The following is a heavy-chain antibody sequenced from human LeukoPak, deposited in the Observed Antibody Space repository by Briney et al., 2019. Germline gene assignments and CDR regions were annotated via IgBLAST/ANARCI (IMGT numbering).Heavy chain of an antibody. J-gene: IGHJ4*02. V-gene: IGHV3-21*01. D-gene: IGHD3-22*01. CDR1: GFTFDDYG. CDR3: ARDLPHDYYDSSGIDY. Sequence: GGSLRLSCAASGFTFDDYGMSWVRQAPGKGLEWVSSISSSSSYIYYADSVKGRFTISRDNAKNSLYLQMNSLRAEDTAVYYCARDLPHDYYDSSGIDYWGQGTLVTVSS. CDR2: ISSSSSYI.